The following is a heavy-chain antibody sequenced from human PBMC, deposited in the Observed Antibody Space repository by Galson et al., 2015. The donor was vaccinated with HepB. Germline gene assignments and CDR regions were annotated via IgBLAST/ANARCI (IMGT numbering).Heavy chain of an antibody. CDR3: ARVGSSGYYKSDAFDI. J-gene: IGHJ3*02. V-gene: IGHV3-30-3*01. CDR1: GFTFSSYA. D-gene: IGHD3-22*01. CDR2: ISYDGANN. Sequence: SLRLSCAASGFTFSSYAMHWVRQAPGKGLEWMAVISYDGANNYYADSVKGRFTISRDNSKNTLYLQMNSLRPEDTAVYYCARVGSSGYYKSDAFDIWGRGTMVIVSS.